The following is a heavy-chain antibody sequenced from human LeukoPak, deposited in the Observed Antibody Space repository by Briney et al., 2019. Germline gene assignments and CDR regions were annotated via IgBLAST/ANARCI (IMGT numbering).Heavy chain of an antibody. V-gene: IGHV3-23*01. CDR2: ISANGGKT. Sequence: GGSLRLSCAASGFTFRSYSMSWVRQAPGKGLEWVSTISANGGKTFYPDSVKGRFSISRDNSKNALYLQINTLRAEDTAVYYCAQDHLRYSGSGSVVQFWGQGTLVTVSS. CDR1: GFTFRSYS. CDR3: AQDHLRYSGSGSVVQF. D-gene: IGHD3-10*01. J-gene: IGHJ4*02.